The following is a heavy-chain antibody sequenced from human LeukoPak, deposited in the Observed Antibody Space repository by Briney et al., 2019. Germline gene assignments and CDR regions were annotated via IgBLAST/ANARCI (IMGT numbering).Heavy chain of an antibody. D-gene: IGHD1-26*01. J-gene: IGHJ4*02. CDR3: ARDDSGSYWDYFDY. Sequence: SETLSLTCTVSGGSISSGSYYWSWLRQPAGKGLEWIGRIYTSGSTNYNPSLKSRVTMSVDTSKNQFSLKLSSVTAADTAVYYCARDDSGSYWDYFDYWGQGTLVTVSS. V-gene: IGHV4-61*02. CDR2: IYTSGST. CDR1: GGSISSGSYY.